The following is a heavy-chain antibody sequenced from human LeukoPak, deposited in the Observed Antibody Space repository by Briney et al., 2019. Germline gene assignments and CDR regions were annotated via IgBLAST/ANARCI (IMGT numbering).Heavy chain of an antibody. V-gene: IGHV3-30-3*01. CDR1: GFTFSSYA. D-gene: IGHD4-17*01. CDR3: AREVRFPDLEGFDY. CDR2: ISYDGSNK. J-gene: IGHJ4*02. Sequence: PGGSLRLSCAASGFTFSSYAMHWVRQAPGKGLEWVAVISYDGSNKYYADSVKGRFTISRDNSKNTLYLQMNSLRAEDTAVYYCAREVRFPDLEGFDYWGQGTLVTVSS.